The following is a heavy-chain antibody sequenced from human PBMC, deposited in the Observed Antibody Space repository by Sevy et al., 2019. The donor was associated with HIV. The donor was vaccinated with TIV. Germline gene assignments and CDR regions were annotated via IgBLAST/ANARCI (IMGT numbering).Heavy chain of an antibody. J-gene: IGHJ4*02. CDR2: INPNSGGT. Sequence: ASVKVSCKASGYTFTDYFMHWVRQAPGQGLEWMGWINPNSGGTNYAQKFQGRVTMTRDTSISTVYMELTRLRSDDTAVYYCARVLRSSSGTDYWGQGTLVTVSS. D-gene: IGHD6-6*01. CDR1: GYTFTDYF. CDR3: ARVLRSSSGTDY. V-gene: IGHV1-2*02.